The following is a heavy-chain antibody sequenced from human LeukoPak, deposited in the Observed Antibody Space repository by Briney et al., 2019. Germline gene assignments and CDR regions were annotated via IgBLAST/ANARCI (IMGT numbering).Heavy chain of an antibody. CDR1: GYTFTGYY. Sequence: ASVKVSCKASGYTFTGYYMHWVRQAPGQGLEWMGWINPNSGGTNYAQKFQGRVTMTRDTSISTAYMELSRLRSDDTAVYYCARDSPVGATSPLDYWGQGTLVTVSS. V-gene: IGHV1-2*02. D-gene: IGHD1-26*01. CDR2: INPNSGGT. CDR3: ARDSPVGATSPLDY. J-gene: IGHJ4*02.